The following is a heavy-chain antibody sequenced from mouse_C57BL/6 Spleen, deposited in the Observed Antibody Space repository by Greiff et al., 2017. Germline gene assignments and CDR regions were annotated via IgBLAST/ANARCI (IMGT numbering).Heavy chain of an antibody. CDR3: ASPYYGSSLSRYFDV. J-gene: IGHJ1*03. V-gene: IGHV1-53*01. CDR2: INPSNGGT. CDR1: GYTFTSYW. Sequence: VQLQQPGTELVKPGASVKLSCKASGYTFTSYWMHWVKPRPGQGLEWIGNINPSNGGTNYNEKFKSKATLTVDKSSSTAYMQLSSLTSEDSAVYYWASPYYGSSLSRYFDVWGTGTTVTVSS. D-gene: IGHD1-1*01.